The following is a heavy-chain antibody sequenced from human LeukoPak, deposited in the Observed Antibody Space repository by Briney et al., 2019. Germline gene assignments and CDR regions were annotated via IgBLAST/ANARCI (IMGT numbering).Heavy chain of an antibody. J-gene: IGHJ5*02. Sequence: GGSLTLSCAPSGFSFSSYSMNWVGQAPGKGLEWVAYISSSSSTIYYADSVKGRFTISRDNAKNSVYLQMNSLRAEDTAVYYCARAPTTVVTDLRFDPWGQGTLVTVSS. D-gene: IGHD4-23*01. CDR1: GFSFSSYS. V-gene: IGHV3-48*01. CDR3: ARAPTTVVTDLRFDP. CDR2: ISSSSSTI.